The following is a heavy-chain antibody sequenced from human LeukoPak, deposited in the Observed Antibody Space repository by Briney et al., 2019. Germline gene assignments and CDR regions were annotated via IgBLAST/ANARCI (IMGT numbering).Heavy chain of an antibody. Sequence: GGSLRLSCAASGFTFDDYGMSWVRQAPGKGVEGVSGINWNGGSKVYADSVKGRFTISRDNAKNSLYLQMNSLRAEDTALYYCARGLAAAGTAYWGQGTLVTVSS. D-gene: IGHD6-13*01. J-gene: IGHJ4*02. CDR2: INWNGGSK. CDR1: GFTFDDYG. CDR3: ARGLAAAGTAY. V-gene: IGHV3-20*04.